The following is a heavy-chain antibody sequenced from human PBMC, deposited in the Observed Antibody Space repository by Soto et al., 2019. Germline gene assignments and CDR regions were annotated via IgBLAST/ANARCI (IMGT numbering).Heavy chain of an antibody. CDR1: GGTFSSYA. Sequence: SVKVSCKASGGTFSSYAISWVRQAPGQGLEWMGGIIPIFGTANYAQKFQGRVTITADESTSTAYMELSSLRSEDTAVYYCASGYYDSSGYSWFDPWGQGTLVTVSS. CDR2: IIPIFGTA. V-gene: IGHV1-69*13. J-gene: IGHJ5*02. D-gene: IGHD3-22*01. CDR3: ASGYYDSSGYSWFDP.